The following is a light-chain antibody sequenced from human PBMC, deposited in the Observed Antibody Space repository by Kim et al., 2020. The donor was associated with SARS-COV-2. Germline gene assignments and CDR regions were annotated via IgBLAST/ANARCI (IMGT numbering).Light chain of an antibody. CDR2: KTS. CDR3: QQIHSPST. Sequence: ASGGDTVTITWRASQNGNIWLAWYQQKPGEAPQLLFHKTSILQSGAPSRFSGGGSGTDFTLTISSLQPDDFATYYCQQIHSPSTFGQGTKVDIK. CDR1: QNGNIW. J-gene: IGKJ1*01. V-gene: IGKV1-5*03.